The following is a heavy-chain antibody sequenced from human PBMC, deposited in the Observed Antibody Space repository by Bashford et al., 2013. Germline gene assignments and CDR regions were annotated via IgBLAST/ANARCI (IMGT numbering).Heavy chain of an antibody. J-gene: IGHJ4*02. CDR1: VXPSAVVGYY. Sequence: SETLSLTCTVSVXPSAVVGYYWSWIRQHPGKGLEWIGYIYYSGSTYYNPSLKSRVTISVDTSKNQFSLKLSSVTAADTAVYYCARVAHYYDSSGYYYEVFDYWGQGTLVTVSS. V-gene: IGHV4-31*03. D-gene: IGHD3-22*01. CDR3: ARVAHYYDSSGYYYEVFDY. CDR2: IYYSGST.